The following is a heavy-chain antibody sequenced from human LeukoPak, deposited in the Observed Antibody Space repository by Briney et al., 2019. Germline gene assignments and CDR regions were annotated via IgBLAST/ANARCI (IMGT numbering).Heavy chain of an antibody. CDR3: ARDRRRTGGYFDY. CDR1: GGSISSYY. Sequence: SETLSLTCTVSGGSISSYYWSWIRQPPGKGLEWIGYIYHSGSTYYNPSLKSRVTISVDRSKNQFSLKLSSVTAADTAVYYCARDRRRTGGYFDYWGQGTLVTVSS. J-gene: IGHJ4*02. CDR2: IYHSGST. D-gene: IGHD3-10*01. V-gene: IGHV4-59*12.